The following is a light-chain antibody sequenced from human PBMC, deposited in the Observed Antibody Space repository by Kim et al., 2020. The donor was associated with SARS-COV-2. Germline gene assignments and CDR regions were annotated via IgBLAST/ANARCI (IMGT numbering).Light chain of an antibody. V-gene: IGKV1-9*01. Sequence: ASVGDRVTITCRASQGISSYLAWYQQKPGKAPKLLIYAASTLQNGVPSRFSGSGSGTEFTLTISDLQPEDFATYYCQELDSYPRVTFGLGTRLEIK. CDR2: AAS. CDR3: QELDSYPRVT. J-gene: IGKJ5*01. CDR1: QGISSY.